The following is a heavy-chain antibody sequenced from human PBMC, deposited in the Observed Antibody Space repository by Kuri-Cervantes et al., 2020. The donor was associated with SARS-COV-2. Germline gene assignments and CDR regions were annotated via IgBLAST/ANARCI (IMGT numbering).Heavy chain of an antibody. CDR2: IYYSGST. J-gene: IGHJ4*02. Sequence: GSLRLTCAVYGGSFSGYYWSWIRQPPGKGLEWIGYIYYSGSTNYNPSLKSRVTISVDTSKNQFSLKLSSVTAADTAVYYCARGRIVGATPWDYWGQGTLVTVSS. D-gene: IGHD1-26*01. CDR1: GGSFSGYY. V-gene: IGHV4-59*01. CDR3: ARGRIVGATPWDY.